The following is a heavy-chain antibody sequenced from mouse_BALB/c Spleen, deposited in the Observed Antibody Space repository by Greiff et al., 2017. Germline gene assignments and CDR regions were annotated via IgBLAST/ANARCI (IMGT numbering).Heavy chain of an antibody. CDR1: GFSLTSYG. Sequence: VQGVESGPSLVQPSQSLSITCTVSGFSLTSYGVHWVRQSPGKGLEWLGVIWRGGSTDYNAAFMSRLSITKDNSKSQVFFKMNSLQADDTAIYYCAKRGDYDGGFAYWGQGTLVTVSA. V-gene: IGHV2-5-1*01. D-gene: IGHD2-4*01. CDR2: IWRGGST. J-gene: IGHJ3*01. CDR3: AKRGDYDGGFAY.